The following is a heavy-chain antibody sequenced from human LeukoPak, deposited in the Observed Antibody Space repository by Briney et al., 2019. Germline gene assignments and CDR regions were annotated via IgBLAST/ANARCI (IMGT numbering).Heavy chain of an antibody. Sequence: GGSLRLSCVASGFTFSRYWMHWVRQAPGKGLVWVSRINSDGRSTNYADSVKGRFSISRDNAKNTLSLQMNSLRAEDTAVYYCARVPITLAGTKDAKYFQHWGQGTLVTVSS. CDR3: ARVPITLAGTKDAKYFQH. V-gene: IGHV3-74*01. D-gene: IGHD6-19*01. CDR1: GFTFSRYW. CDR2: INSDGRST. J-gene: IGHJ1*01.